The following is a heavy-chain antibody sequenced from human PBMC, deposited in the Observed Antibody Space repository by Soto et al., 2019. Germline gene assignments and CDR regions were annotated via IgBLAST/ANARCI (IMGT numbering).Heavy chain of an antibody. J-gene: IGHJ4*02. D-gene: IGHD3-3*01. CDR1: GFTFDEYA. CDR3: AKADRVFWSGPEY. V-gene: IGHV3-9*01. Sequence: EMQLVESGGGLVQPGRSLRLSCTASGFTFDEYAMVWVRQAPGKGLEWVSTISWNSASIDYADSVKGRFTISRDNAKNSLYLQMNSLRAEDTALYYCAKADRVFWSGPEYRGQGTLVIVSS. CDR2: ISWNSASI.